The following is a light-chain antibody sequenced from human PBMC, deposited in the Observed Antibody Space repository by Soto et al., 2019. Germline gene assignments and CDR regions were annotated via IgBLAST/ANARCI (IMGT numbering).Light chain of an antibody. V-gene: IGKV1-39*01. CDR3: QQSYTIPLWT. CDR2: APS. Sequence: DIQMTQSPSSLSASVGDSVIISCRASQRIGAYLNWYQQQPGKLPKLLIYAPSNLESGVPSRFTGRGSGTDFSLTINSLQPEDFATYFCQQSYTIPLWTFGQGTKVEVK. CDR1: QRIGAY. J-gene: IGKJ1*01.